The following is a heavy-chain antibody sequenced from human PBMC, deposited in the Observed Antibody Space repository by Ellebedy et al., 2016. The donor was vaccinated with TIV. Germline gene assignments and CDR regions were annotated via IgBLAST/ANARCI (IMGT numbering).Heavy chain of an antibody. CDR2: TNPNSGDT. CDR1: GYTFTGYY. CDR3: VKDHTNYGNSSY. Sequence: AASVKVSCKASGYTFTGYYIHWVRQSPGQGLEWVAWTNPNSGDTAYAQNLQGRVTVTGDTSISTAYMELSRLISDDTAVYYCVKDHTNYGNSSYWGQGTLVTVSS. J-gene: IGHJ4*02. D-gene: IGHD3-10*01. V-gene: IGHV1-2*02.